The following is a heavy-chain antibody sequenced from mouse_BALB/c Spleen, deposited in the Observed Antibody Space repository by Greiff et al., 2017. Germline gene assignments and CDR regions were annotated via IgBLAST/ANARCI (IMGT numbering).Heavy chain of an antibody. CDR3: ARSDLY. V-gene: IGHV1-82*01. CDR2: IYPGDGDT. J-gene: IGHJ3*01. Sequence: QVQLQQSGPELVKPGASVKISCKASGYAFSSSWMNWVKQRPGQGLEWIGRIYPGDGDTNYNGKFKGKATLTADKSSSTAYMQLSSLTSVDSAVYFCARSDLYWGQGTLVTVSA. CDR1: GYAFSSSW.